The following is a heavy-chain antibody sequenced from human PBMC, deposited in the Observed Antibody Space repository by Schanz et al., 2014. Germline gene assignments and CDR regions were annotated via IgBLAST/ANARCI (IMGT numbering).Heavy chain of an antibody. V-gene: IGHV1-2*06. CDR2: INPNSGRT. CDR1: GYTFTGYY. D-gene: IGHD2-2*01. Sequence: QVQLVQSGADVKKPGASVKVSCKASGYTFTGYYMHWVRQAPGQGLEWMGRINPNSGRTNYAQKFQGRVTMTRDTSISTAYMELSRLRSDDTAVYYCAREGCSSTSCYPLDYWGQGSLVTVSS. CDR3: AREGCSSTSCYPLDY. J-gene: IGHJ4*02.